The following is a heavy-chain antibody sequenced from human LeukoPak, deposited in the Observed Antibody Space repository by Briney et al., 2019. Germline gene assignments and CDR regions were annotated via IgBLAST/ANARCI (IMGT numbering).Heavy chain of an antibody. CDR3: AREAYYDILTGYYLDYYYGMDV. V-gene: IGHV3-30*03. D-gene: IGHD3-9*01. Sequence: GGSLRLSCAASGFTFSSYGMHWVRQAPGKGREWVAVISYDGSNKYYADSVKGRFTISRDNSKNTLYLQMNSLRAEDTAVYYCAREAYYDILTGYYLDYYYGMDVWGKGTTVTVSS. CDR1: GFTFSSYG. CDR2: ISYDGSNK. J-gene: IGHJ6*04.